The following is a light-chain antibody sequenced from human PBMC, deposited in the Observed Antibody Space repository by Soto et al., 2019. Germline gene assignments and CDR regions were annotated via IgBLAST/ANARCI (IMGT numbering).Light chain of an antibody. J-gene: IGKJ4*01. CDR2: AAS. Sequence: IQMTKSPSSLSASVGDRITITCRASQGIRNDLGWYQQKPGKAPTLLIYAASSLQSGVPSRFSGSGSGSDFTLTTSRLQPEDFATYYCLQDYNYPLTFGEGTKVDIK. CDR1: QGIRND. CDR3: LQDYNYPLT. V-gene: IGKV1-6*01.